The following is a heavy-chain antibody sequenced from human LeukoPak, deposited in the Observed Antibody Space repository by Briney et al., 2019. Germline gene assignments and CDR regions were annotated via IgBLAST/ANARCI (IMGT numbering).Heavy chain of an antibody. CDR2: IIPYFGTA. V-gene: IGHV1-69*01. CDR1: GGTFSSYA. D-gene: IGHD3-22*01. CDR3: ARDPVSTGSSGYPDRYFDL. Sequence: SVGVACKASGGTFSSYAISWVRQAPGQGLEWMGGIIPYFGTANYAQKFQGRVTITADESTSTAYMELSSLRSEDTAVYYCARDPVSTGSSGYPDRYFDLWGRGTLVTVSS. J-gene: IGHJ2*01.